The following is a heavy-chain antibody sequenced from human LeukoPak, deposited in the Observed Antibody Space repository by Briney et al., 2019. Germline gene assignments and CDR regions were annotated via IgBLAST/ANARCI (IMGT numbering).Heavy chain of an antibody. CDR1: GGSISSYY. J-gene: IGHJ3*02. D-gene: IGHD6-13*01. V-gene: IGHV4-59*01. Sequence: SETLSLTCTVSGGSISSYYWSCIRQSPGKGLEWIGYIYYSGSTNYNPSLKSRVTISVDTSKNQFSLKLSSVTAADTAVYYCARFIAAAGNDAFDIWGQGTMVTVSS. CDR3: ARFIAAAGNDAFDI. CDR2: IYYSGST.